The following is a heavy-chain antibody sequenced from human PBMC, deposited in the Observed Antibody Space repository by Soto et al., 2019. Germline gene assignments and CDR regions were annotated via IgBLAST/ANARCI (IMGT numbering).Heavy chain of an antibody. CDR2: IIPIFGTA. D-gene: IGHD2-8*01. J-gene: IGHJ5*02. CDR1: GGTFSSYA. V-gene: IGHV1-69*06. Sequence: QVQLVQSGAEVKKPGSSVKVSCKASGGTFSSYAISWVRQAPGQGLEWMGGIIPIFGTANYAQKFQGRVTITADKSTSTAYMELSSRRAEDTAVYYCARVGERGYARWFDPWGQGTLVTVSS. CDR3: ARVGERGYARWFDP.